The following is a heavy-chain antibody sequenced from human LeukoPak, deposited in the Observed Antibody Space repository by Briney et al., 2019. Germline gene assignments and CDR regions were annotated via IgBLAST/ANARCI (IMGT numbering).Heavy chain of an antibody. V-gene: IGHV4-4*09. D-gene: IGHD5-12*01. CDR3: ARHVRVGGYRFRTDASDI. CDR2: IYTSGST. Sequence: SETLSLTCTVSGGSISSYYWSWIRQPPGKGLEWIGYIYTSGSTNYNPSLKSRVTISVDTSKNQFSLKLSSVTAADTAVYYCARHVRVGGYRFRTDASDIWGQGTMVTVSS. J-gene: IGHJ3*02. CDR1: GGSISSYY.